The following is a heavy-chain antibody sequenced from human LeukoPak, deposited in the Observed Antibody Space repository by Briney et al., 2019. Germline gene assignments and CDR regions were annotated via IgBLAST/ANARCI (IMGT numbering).Heavy chain of an antibody. Sequence: ASVKVSCKASGYTFTGYYMHWVRQAPGQGLEWMGWINPNSGGTNYAQKFQGRVTMTRDTSISTAYMELSRLRSDDTAVYYCFISSVSGYYSAGDYWGQGTLVTVSS. D-gene: IGHD3-22*01. V-gene: IGHV1-2*02. J-gene: IGHJ4*02. CDR2: INPNSGGT. CDR3: FISSVSGYYSAGDY. CDR1: GYTFTGYY.